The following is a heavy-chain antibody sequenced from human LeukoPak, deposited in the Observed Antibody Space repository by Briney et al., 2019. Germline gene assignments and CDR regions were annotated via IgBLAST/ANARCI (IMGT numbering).Heavy chain of an antibody. D-gene: IGHD1-7*01. CDR2: IYTSGST. V-gene: IGHV4-61*02. CDR3: ARDKYNWNYGAPNWFDP. Sequence: SETLSLTCTVSGGSISSGSYYWSWIRQPAGKGLEWIGRIYTSGSTNYNPSLKSRVTISVDTSKNQLSLKLSSVTAADTAVYYCARDKYNWNYGAPNWFDPWGQGTLVTVSS. J-gene: IGHJ5*02. CDR1: GGSISSGSYY.